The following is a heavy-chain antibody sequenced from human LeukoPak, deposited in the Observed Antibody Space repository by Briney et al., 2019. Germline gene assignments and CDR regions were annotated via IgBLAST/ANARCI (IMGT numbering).Heavy chain of an antibody. CDR2: ISAYNGNT. V-gene: IGHV1-18*01. Sequence: ASVKVSCKASGYIFTSYGFSWVRQAPGQGLEWMGWISAYNGNTNYAQNLQGRVTMTPDTSTSTAYMELRSLRSDDTAVYYCARDELDSSYNSGWFEYYFDYWGQGTLVTVSS. CDR3: ARDELDSSYNSGWFEYYFDY. J-gene: IGHJ4*02. D-gene: IGHD6-19*01. CDR1: GYIFTSYG.